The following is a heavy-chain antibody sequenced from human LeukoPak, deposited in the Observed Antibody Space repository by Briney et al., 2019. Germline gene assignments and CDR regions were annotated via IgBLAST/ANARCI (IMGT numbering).Heavy chain of an antibody. D-gene: IGHD2-15*01. J-gene: IGHJ4*02. V-gene: IGHV3-23*01. CDR3: AKRSGGGSSYLD. Sequence: GGSLRLSCAASGFTFSSYAMSWVRRAPGKGLEWVSAISGSGGSTYYADSVKGRFTISRDNSKNTLYLQMNSLRAEDTAVYYCAKRSGGGSSYLDWGQGTLVTVSS. CDR2: ISGSGGST. CDR1: GFTFSSYA.